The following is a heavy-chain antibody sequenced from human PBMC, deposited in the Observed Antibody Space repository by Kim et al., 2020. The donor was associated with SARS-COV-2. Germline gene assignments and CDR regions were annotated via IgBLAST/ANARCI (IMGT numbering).Heavy chain of an antibody. CDR2: IYYSGST. CDR3: ARNEPGWLQLHCYFDY. Sequence: SETLSLTCTVSGGSISSSSYYWGWIRQPPGKGLEWIGSIYYSGSTYYNPSLKSRVTISVDTSKNQFSLKLSYVPAADTAVYYCARNEPGWLQLHCYFDYWGQGTLVTVSS. D-gene: IGHD5-12*01. V-gene: IGHV4-39*01. CDR1: GGSISSSSYY. J-gene: IGHJ4*02.